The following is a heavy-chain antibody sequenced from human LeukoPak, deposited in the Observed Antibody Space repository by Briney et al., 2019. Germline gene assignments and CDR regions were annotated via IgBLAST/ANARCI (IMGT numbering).Heavy chain of an antibody. CDR1: GYTFTSYG. CDR2: ISAYNGNT. D-gene: IGHD2-2*01. CDR3: ASTQKGTSLHCRGTSCFPEDAFDI. V-gene: IGHV1-18*01. J-gene: IGHJ3*02. Sequence: ASVKVSCKASGYTFTSYGISWVRQAPGQGLEWMGWISAYNGNTNYAQKLQGRVTMTTDTSTSTAYMELSSLRSEDTAMYYCASTQKGTSLHCRGTSCFPEDAFDIWGQGTMVTVSS.